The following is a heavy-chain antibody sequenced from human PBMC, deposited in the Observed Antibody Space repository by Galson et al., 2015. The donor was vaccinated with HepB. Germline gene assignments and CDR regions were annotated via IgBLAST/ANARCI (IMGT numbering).Heavy chain of an antibody. CDR3: ARGLEWLRFGWFDP. Sequence: SLRLSCAASGFIFSNYALHWVRQSPGKGLEWVAVIWYDGSNTYYVGSVKGRFTISRDNSKNTLYLQMDSLRSEDTAVYYCARGLEWLRFGWFDPWGQGTLVTVSS. J-gene: IGHJ5*02. D-gene: IGHD5-12*01. CDR1: GFIFSNYA. CDR2: IWYDGSNT. V-gene: IGHV3-33*01.